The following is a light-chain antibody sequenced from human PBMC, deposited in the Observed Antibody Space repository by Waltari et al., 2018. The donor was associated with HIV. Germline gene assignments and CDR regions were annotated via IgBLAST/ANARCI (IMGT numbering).Light chain of an antibody. CDR3: YSYAGSLL. V-gene: IGLV2-11*01. J-gene: IGLJ2*01. Sequence: QSALTQPRSVSVSPGQSVTISCTGSSRDVAGYNYVSLYQQHPTKAPKLIIYDVSERPSGVPDRFSGSKSGNRASLTISGLQAEDEADYYCYSYAGSLLFGGGTKLTVL. CDR2: DVS. CDR1: SRDVAGYNY.